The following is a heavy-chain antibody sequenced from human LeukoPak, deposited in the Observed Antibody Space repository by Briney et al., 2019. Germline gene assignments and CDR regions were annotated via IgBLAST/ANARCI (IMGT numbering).Heavy chain of an antibody. D-gene: IGHD2-8*02. CDR2: ISGGGGST. CDR1: GFTLSNSG. V-gene: IGHV3-23*01. Sequence: GGSLRLSCAASGFTLSNSGIMSWVRQAPGKGLEWLAAISGGGGSTFCADSVKGRFTISRDNSRNTLFLQMNSLRAEDTALYYCTKGLVYWGQGTLVTVSS. J-gene: IGHJ4*02. CDR3: TKGLVY.